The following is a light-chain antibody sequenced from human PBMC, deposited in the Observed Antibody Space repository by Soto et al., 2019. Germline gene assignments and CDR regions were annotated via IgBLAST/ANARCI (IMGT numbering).Light chain of an antibody. CDR3: HKYNSAPLT. CDR2: AAS. V-gene: IGKV1-27*01. CDR1: QGIGVY. Sequence: DIQMTQSPSSLSASLGDRVTITCRASQGIGVYLAWFQQKPGKVPKLLIYAASTLQSGVPSRFSGSGSGTDFTLPISSLQPEDFATYYCHKYNSAPLTFGGGTKVEIK. J-gene: IGKJ4*01.